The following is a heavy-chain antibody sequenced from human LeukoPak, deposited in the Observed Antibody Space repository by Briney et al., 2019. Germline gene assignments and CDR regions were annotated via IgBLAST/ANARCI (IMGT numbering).Heavy chain of an antibody. D-gene: IGHD6-13*01. CDR1: GFTVSSNY. CDR3: SIYLAISSST. V-gene: IGHV3-53*01. J-gene: IGHJ1*01. Sequence: PGGSLRLSRADSGFTVSSNYMRWVRQGPGKGLEWVSVFFRGGSTYYADYVTGRFTISRDNSKNTLYLQMNSLRAGDTAVYYLSIYLAISSSTWGQGALVTVSS. CDR2: FFRGGST.